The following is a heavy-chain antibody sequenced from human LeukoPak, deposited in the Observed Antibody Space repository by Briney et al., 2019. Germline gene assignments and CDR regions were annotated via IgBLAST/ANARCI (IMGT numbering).Heavy chain of an antibody. J-gene: IGHJ5*02. CDR1: GGTFSNYG. CDR3: ARDRITMVRGKFDP. Sequence: GASVKVSCKASGGTFSNYGISWVRQAPGQGLEWMGWISAYNGNTNYAQKLQGRVTMTTDTSTSTAYMELRSLRSDDTAAYYCARDRITMVRGKFDPWGQGTLVTVSS. V-gene: IGHV1-18*01. CDR2: ISAYNGNT. D-gene: IGHD3-10*01.